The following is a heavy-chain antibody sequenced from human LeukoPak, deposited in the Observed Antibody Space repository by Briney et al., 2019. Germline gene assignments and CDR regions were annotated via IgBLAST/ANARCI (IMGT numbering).Heavy chain of an antibody. J-gene: IGHJ6*03. V-gene: IGHV3-23*01. Sequence: GGSLRLSCAASGFTVSSNYMSWVRQAPGKGLEWVSAISGSGGSTYYADSVKGRFTISRDNSKNTLYLQMNSLRAEDTAVYYCAKVRARDYYYYYYMDVWGKGTTVTISS. CDR1: GFTVSSNY. D-gene: IGHD1-26*01. CDR3: AKVRARDYYYYYYMDV. CDR2: ISGSGGST.